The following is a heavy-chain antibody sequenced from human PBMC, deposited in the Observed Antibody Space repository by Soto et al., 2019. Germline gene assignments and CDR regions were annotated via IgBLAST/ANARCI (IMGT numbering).Heavy chain of an antibody. CDR1: GYTFTNYF. Sequence: GAPEKVSCKTSGYTFTNYFVHWVRQDPGQGLEWMGTINPGNRITKYARKFQGRVAMTRETSINTAYLQLSSLTSEDTAVYFCARDPNTYDFWAGSFYYHGVHVWGQGTPVTVSS. CDR2: INPGNRIT. CDR3: ARDPNTYDFWAGSFYYHGVHV. D-gene: IGHD3-3*01. V-gene: IGHV1-46*01. J-gene: IGHJ6*02.